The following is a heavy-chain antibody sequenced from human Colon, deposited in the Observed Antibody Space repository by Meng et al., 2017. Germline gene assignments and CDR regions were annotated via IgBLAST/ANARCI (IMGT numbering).Heavy chain of an antibody. J-gene: IGHJ3*02. CDR2: IWYDGSNK. D-gene: IGHD2-15*01. CDR3: AVMGTYCSGGSCSYDAFDI. V-gene: IGHV3-33*01. Sequence: GGSLRLSCAASGFTFSSYGMHWVRQAPGKGLEWVAVIWYDGSNKYYADSVKGRFTISRDNSKNTLYLQMNSLRAEDTAVYYCAVMGTYCSGGSCSYDAFDIWGQGTMVTGSS. CDR1: GFTFSSYG.